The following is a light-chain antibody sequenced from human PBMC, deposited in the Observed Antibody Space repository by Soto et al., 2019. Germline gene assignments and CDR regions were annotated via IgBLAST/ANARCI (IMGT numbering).Light chain of an antibody. V-gene: IGLV2-8*01. CDR2: EVN. CDR1: SIDVGRYNS. CDR3: SSDGGTAFV. Sequence: QSVLTQPPSASGSPGQSGTISCTGTSIDVGRYNSVSWYQQHPGKAPKLMISEVNKRASGVPDRFSGSKSGDTASLTVSGLQAEDEADYYCSSDGGTAFVFGTGTKVTVL. J-gene: IGLJ1*01.